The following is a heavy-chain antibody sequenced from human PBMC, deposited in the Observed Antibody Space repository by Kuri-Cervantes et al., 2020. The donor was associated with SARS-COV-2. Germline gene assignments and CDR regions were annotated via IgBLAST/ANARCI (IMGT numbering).Heavy chain of an antibody. CDR1: GYTFTSYG. CDR2: ISAYNGNT. CDR3: ARSPASTVTTSFDY. J-gene: IGHJ4*02. D-gene: IGHD4-17*01. Sequence: ASVKVSCKASGYTFTSYGISWVRQAPGQGLEWMGWISAYNGNTNYAQKLQGRVTMTTDTSTSTAYMELRSLGSDDTAVYYCARSPASTVTTSFDYRGQGTLVTVSS. V-gene: IGHV1-18*04.